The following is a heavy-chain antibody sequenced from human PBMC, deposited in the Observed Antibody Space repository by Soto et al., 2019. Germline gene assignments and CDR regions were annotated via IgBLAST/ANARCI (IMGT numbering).Heavy chain of an antibody. D-gene: IGHD3-22*01. CDR2: IYYSGST. CDR3: ASEPVSYYDSKYGMDV. CDR1: GGSISSGGYY. J-gene: IGHJ6*02. V-gene: IGHV4-31*03. Sequence: SETLSLTCTVSGGSISSGGYYWSWTRQHPGKGLEWIGYIYYSGSTYYNPSLKSRVTISVDTSKNQFSLKLSSVTAADTAVFYCASEPVSYYDSKYGMDVWGQGTTVTVSS.